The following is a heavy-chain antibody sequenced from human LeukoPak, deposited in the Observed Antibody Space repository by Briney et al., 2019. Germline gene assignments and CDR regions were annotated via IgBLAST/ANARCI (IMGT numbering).Heavy chain of an antibody. D-gene: IGHD5-24*01. V-gene: IGHV3-43D*03. J-gene: IGHJ4*02. Sequence: GGSLRLSCAASGFTFDDYVMHWVRQAPGKGLEWVSLITWDGGTTSYADSVKGRFTISRDNAKNSLYLQMNSLRAEDTAVYYCARDQWLQSQRYFDYWGQGTLVTVSS. CDR3: ARDQWLQSQRYFDY. CDR1: GFTFDDYV. CDR2: ITWDGGTT.